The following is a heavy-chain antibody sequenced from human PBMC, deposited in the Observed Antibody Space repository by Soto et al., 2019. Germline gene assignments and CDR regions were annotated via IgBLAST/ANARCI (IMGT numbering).Heavy chain of an antibody. CDR1: RDTFTSYY. V-gene: IGHV1-46*01. Sequence: ASVKVSCKAPRDTFTSYYINWVRQAPGQGLELMGVINPHGGSTAYAQKFKGRVTLTRDTSASTVYMEVSSLTSEDTAMYYCARSSGGNFGIIIEGTNWFAPWGQGTLVTVSS. CDR2: INPHGGST. CDR3: ARSSGGNFGIIIEGTNWFAP. J-gene: IGHJ5*02. D-gene: IGHD1-26*01.